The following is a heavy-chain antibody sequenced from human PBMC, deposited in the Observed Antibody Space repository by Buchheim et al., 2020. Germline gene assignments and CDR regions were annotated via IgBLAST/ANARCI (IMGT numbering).Heavy chain of an antibody. D-gene: IGHD1-26*01. Sequence: QVQLVESGGGVVQPGRSLRLSCAASGFTFSSYAMHWVRQAPGKGLEWVAVISYDGSNKYYADSVKCRFTISRDNSKNTLYLQMNSLRAEDTAVYYCARAPGSCYGNYCYYYGMDVWGQGTT. CDR3: ARAPGSCYGNYCYYYGMDV. CDR1: GFTFSSYA. V-gene: IGHV3-30-3*01. J-gene: IGHJ6*02. CDR2: ISYDGSNK.